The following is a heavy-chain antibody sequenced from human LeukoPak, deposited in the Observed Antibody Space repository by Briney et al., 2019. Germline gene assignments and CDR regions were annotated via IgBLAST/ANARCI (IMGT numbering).Heavy chain of an antibody. CDR2: ISRSGEST. D-gene: IGHD3-16*01. Sequence: GGSLRLSCAASGFTFSGFAMSWIRQAPGKGLEWVSSISRSGESTFYADSVRGRFTISRDNSKNTVSLQMESLRAEDTALYYCAKDYAVGSIGYWGQGTLVTVFS. CDR3: AKDYAVGSIGY. CDR1: GFTFSGFA. J-gene: IGHJ4*02. V-gene: IGHV3-23*01.